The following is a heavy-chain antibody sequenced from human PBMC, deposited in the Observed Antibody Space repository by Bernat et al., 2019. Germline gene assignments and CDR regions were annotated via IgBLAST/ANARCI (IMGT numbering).Heavy chain of an antibody. J-gene: IGHJ5*02. CDR2: ISSSGSTI. CDR3: ARGVFGGVIVLGWFDP. CDR1: GFTFSSYE. D-gene: IGHD3-16*02. Sequence: EVQLVESGGGLVKPGGSLRLSCAASGFTFSSYEMNWVRQAPGKGLEWVSYISSSGSTIYYADSVKGRFTISRDNAKNSLYLQMNSLRAEDTAVYYCARGVFGGVIVLGWFDPWGQGTLVTVSS. V-gene: IGHV3-48*03.